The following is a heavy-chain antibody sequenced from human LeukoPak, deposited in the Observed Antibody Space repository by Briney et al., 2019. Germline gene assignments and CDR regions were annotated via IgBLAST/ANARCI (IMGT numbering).Heavy chain of an antibody. V-gene: IGHV3-21*01. CDR2: ISSSSSYI. D-gene: IGHD3-16*01. Sequence: GGSLRLSCAASGFTFSSYSMNWVRQAPGEGLEWVSSISSSSSYIYYADSVKGRFTISRDNAKNSLYLQMNSLRAEDTAVYYCARGGTLFDYWGQGTLVTVSS. J-gene: IGHJ4*02. CDR3: ARGGTLFDY. CDR1: GFTFSSYS.